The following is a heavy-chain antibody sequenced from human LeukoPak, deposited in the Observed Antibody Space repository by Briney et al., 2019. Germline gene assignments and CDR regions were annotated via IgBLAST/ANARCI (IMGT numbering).Heavy chain of an antibody. Sequence: ASVKVSCKASGYTFTGYYVQWVRQAPGQGLEWMGWISPDSGGTNYAQKFQGRVTTTRDASISTAYMELSRLTSDDTAVYYCAKDRGPEWWGSFDYWGQGTLVTVSS. D-gene: IGHD3-16*01. J-gene: IGHJ4*02. V-gene: IGHV1-2*02. CDR1: GYTFTGYY. CDR3: AKDRGPEWWGSFDY. CDR2: ISPDSGGT.